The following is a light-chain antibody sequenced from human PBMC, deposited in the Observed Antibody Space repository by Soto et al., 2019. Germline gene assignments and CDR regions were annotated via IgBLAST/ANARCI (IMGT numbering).Light chain of an antibody. V-gene: IGLV2-14*01. J-gene: IGLJ1*01. CDR1: SSDIGGYNY. CDR2: DVS. Sequence: QSVLTQPASVSGSPGQSITISCTGTSSDIGGYNYVSCYQQHPGKAPKLMIYDVSNRPSGVSNRFSGSKSGNTASLTISGLQAEDEADYYCSSYTSSSTDVFGTGTKVTVL. CDR3: SSYTSSSTDV.